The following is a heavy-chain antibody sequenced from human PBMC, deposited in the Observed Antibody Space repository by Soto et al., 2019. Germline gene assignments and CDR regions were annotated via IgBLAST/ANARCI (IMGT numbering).Heavy chain of an antibody. Sequence: QVQLVQSGAEVKKPGASVKVSCKASGYTFTSYGLSWVRQAPGQGLEWMGRISAYNYNTNYAQKLQGRVTMTTDTPTSTAYMELRSLRSADTAVYYCARVVGALGHWFDPWGQGTLVTVSS. CDR3: ARVVGALGHWFDP. CDR2: ISAYNYNT. J-gene: IGHJ5*02. CDR1: GYTFTSYG. D-gene: IGHD1-26*01. V-gene: IGHV1-18*01.